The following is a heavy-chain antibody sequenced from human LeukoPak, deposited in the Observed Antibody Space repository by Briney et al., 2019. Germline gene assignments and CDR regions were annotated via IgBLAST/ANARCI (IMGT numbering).Heavy chain of an antibody. J-gene: IGHJ5*02. V-gene: IGHV4-38-2*02. CDR1: GYSISSGYY. CDR3: ARAQNFRGGNKGGWFDP. Sequence: PSETLSLTCTVSGYSISSGYYWGWIRQPPGKGLEWIGSIYHSGSTYYNPSLKSRVTISVDTSKNQFSLKLSSVTAADTAVYYCARAQNFRGGNKGGWFDPWGQGTLVTVSS. D-gene: IGHD4-23*01. CDR2: IYHSGST.